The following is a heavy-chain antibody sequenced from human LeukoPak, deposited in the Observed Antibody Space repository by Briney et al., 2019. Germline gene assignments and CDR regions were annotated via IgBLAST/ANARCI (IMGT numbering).Heavy chain of an antibody. D-gene: IGHD6-25*01. CDR3: ARSTHQRSEIFDY. Sequence: IPSETLSLTCAVYGVSFSGYYWRWVRQPPGKGLEWIGEINHSGSTNYNPSLKSRVTISVDTSKNHFSLKLSSVTAADTAVYYCARSTHQRSEIFDYWGQGTLVTVSS. CDR1: GVSFSGYY. J-gene: IGHJ4*02. V-gene: IGHV4-34*01. CDR2: INHSGST.